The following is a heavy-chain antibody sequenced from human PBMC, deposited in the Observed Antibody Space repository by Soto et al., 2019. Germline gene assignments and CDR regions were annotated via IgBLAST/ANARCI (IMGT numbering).Heavy chain of an antibody. J-gene: IGHJ5*02. CDR2: ISAYNGNT. CDR3: ARRIPYCTNGVCYPANWFDP. V-gene: IGHV1-18*01. CDR1: GYTFTSYG. D-gene: IGHD2-8*01. Sequence: ASVKVSCKASGYTFTSYGISWVRQAPGQGLEWMGRISAYNGNTNYAQKLQGRVTMTTDTSTSTAYMELRSLRSDDTAVYYCARRIPYCTNGVCYPANWFDPWGQGTLVTVSS.